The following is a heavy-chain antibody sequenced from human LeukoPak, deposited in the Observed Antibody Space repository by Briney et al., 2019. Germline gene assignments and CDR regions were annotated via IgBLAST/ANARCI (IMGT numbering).Heavy chain of an antibody. CDR1: GGSINSYY. D-gene: IGHD3-16*01. CDR2: IYYSGST. V-gene: IGHV4-59*01. Sequence: PSETLSLTCTVSGGSINSYYWSWIRQPPGRGLEWIGDIYYSGSTIYNPSLKSRVTISVDTSKNQFSLNLRPVTAADTAVYYCARIDYATFDCWGPGTLVTVSS. J-gene: IGHJ4*02. CDR3: ARIDYATFDC.